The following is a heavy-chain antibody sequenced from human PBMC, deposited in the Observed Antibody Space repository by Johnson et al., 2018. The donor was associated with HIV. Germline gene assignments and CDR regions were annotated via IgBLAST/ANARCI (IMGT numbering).Heavy chain of an antibody. J-gene: IGHJ3*02. CDR3: ARGVDGAFDI. CDR1: GFTVGSNY. D-gene: IGHD3-10*01. CDR2: IYSGTTT. Sequence: VQLVESGGGLVKPGGSLRLSCAASGFTVGSNYMSWVRQAPGKGLEWVSVIYSGTTTYYAGSVKGRFTISRDNSKNTLYLQMNSLRAEDTAVYYRARGVDGAFDIWGQGTMVTVAS. V-gene: IGHV3-66*02.